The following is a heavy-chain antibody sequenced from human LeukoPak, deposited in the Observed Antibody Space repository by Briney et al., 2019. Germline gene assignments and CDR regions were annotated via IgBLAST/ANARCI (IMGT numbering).Heavy chain of an antibody. V-gene: IGHV1-2*04. J-gene: IGHJ6*02. CDR1: GYTFTGYY. D-gene: IGHD4-11*01. CDR3: ARILPTTVDGMDV. Sequence: ASVKVSCKASGYTFTGYYMHWVRQAPGQGLEWMGWINPNSGGTNYAQKFQGWVTMTRNTSISTAYMELSSLRSEDTAVYYCARILPTTVDGMDVWGQGTTVTVSS. CDR2: INPNSGGT.